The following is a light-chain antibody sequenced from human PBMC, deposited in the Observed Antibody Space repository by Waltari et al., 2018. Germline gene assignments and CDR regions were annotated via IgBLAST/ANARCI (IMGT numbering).Light chain of an antibody. V-gene: IGKV3-11*01. CDR3: QQRANWPIT. Sequence: EIVLTQSPATLSLSPGERATRSCRASQSIDSYLAWYQQKPGQAPRLLIYDASYGATGIPVRFSGSGSGTDFTLTISSLETEDFAVYYCQQRANWPITFGQGTRLEIK. J-gene: IGKJ5*01. CDR1: QSIDSY. CDR2: DAS.